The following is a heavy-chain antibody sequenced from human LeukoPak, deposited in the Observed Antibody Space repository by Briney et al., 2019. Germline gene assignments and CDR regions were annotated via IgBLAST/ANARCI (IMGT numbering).Heavy chain of an antibody. Sequence: GGSLRLSCVASGFTFRSYGMHWVRQAPGKGLEWVAVISYDGSNKYYADSVKGRFTISRDNSKNTLYLQMNSLRAEDTAVYYCAREYQDSSGWSFDYWGQGTLVTVSS. V-gene: IGHV3-30*03. J-gene: IGHJ4*02. CDR2: ISYDGSNK. D-gene: IGHD6-19*01. CDR1: GFTFRSYG. CDR3: AREYQDSSGWSFDY.